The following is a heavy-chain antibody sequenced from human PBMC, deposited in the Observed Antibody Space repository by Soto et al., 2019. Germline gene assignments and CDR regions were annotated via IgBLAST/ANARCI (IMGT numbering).Heavy chain of an antibody. CDR3: AKGTAERARLVYYYYMDV. Sequence: GGSLRLSCAASGFTLSTSAMTWVRQSPGKGLEWVSSISGSGSAGRTYYADSVKGRFTISRDDSRNTLYLQMNSLRAEDTAIYYCAKGTAERARLVYYYYMDVWGKGTTVTVSS. D-gene: IGHD2-8*02. J-gene: IGHJ6*03. CDR2: ISGSGSAGRT. V-gene: IGHV3-23*01. CDR1: GFTLSTSA.